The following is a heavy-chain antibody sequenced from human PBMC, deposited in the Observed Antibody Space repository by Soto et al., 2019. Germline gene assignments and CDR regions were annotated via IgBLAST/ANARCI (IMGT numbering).Heavy chain of an antibody. CDR1: GFTFSSYA. CDR2: ISGSGGST. CDR3: DVPEMDYDGWGSYGDVDY. V-gene: IGHV3-23*01. D-gene: IGHD3-10*01. Sequence: GGSLRLSCAASGFTFSSYAMRWVRQAPGKGLEWVSAISGSGGSTYYADSVQGRFTIARDNSKNTRYLQMNSLRVDDTGVDDGDVPEMDYDGWGSYGDVDYWGQGTLVTVSS. J-gene: IGHJ4*02.